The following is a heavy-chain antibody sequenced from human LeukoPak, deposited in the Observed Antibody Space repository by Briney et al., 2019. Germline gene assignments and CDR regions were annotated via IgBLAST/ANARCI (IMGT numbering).Heavy chain of an antibody. J-gene: IGHJ6*02. CDR1: GFTFSDYY. CDR2: ISSSGSTI. CDR3: ARDLNGSGSSLYYYYYGMDV. D-gene: IGHD3-10*01. V-gene: IGHV3-11*04. Sequence: GGSLRLSCAASGFTFSDYYMSWIRQAPGKGLEWVSYISSSGSTIYYADSVKGRFTISRDNAKNSLYLQMNSLRAEDTAVYYCARDLNGSGSSLYYYYYGMDVWGQGTTVTVSS.